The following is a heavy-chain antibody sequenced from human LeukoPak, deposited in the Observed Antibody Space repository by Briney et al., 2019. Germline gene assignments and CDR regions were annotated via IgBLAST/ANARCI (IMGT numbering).Heavy chain of an antibody. D-gene: IGHD3-16*01. CDR3: APGGVKGGWHEC. CDR2: ISGSSSST. Sequence: GGSLRLSCAASGFIFSNYAMSWVRQAPGKGLEWLSTISGSSSSTYYADSVKGRFTISRDNSKNTLYLQVNSLRADDTAVYYCAPGGVKGGWHECWGQGTLVTVSS. CDR1: GFIFSNYA. J-gene: IGHJ4*02. V-gene: IGHV3-23*01.